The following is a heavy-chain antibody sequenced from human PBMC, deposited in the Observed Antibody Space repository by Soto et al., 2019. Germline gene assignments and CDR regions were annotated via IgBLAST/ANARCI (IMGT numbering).Heavy chain of an antibody. D-gene: IGHD3-10*01. CDR2: ISGSGGST. Sequence: PGGSLRLSCAASGFTFSSYAMSWVRQAPGKGLEWVSAISGSGGSTYYADSVKGRFTISRDNSKNTLYLQMNSLRAEDTAVYYCAKGKNYYGSGSSKTEYYFDYWGQGTLVTVSS. CDR1: GFTFSSYA. J-gene: IGHJ4*02. CDR3: AKGKNYYGSGSSKTEYYFDY. V-gene: IGHV3-23*01.